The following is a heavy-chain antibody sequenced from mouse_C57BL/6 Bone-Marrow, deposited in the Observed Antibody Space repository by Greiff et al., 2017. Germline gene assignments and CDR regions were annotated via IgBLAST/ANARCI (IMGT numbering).Heavy chain of an antibody. CDR1: GYTFTDYY. D-gene: IGHD1-1*01. Sequence: VQLQQSGPELVKPGASVKISCKASGYTFTDYYMNWVKQSHGKSLEWIGDINPNNGGTSYNQKFKGKATLTVDKSSSTAYMELRSLTSEDSAVYYCASGGDYYGSSWYFDVWGTGTTVTVSS. CDR3: ASGGDYYGSSWYFDV. V-gene: IGHV1-26*01. J-gene: IGHJ1*03. CDR2: INPNNGGT.